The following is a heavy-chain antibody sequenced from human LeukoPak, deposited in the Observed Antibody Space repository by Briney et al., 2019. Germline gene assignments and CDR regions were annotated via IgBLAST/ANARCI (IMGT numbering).Heavy chain of an antibody. D-gene: IGHD2-15*01. CDR1: GFTFSSYA. J-gene: IGHJ3*02. CDR3: ARVVHCSGGSCHIFAFDI. V-gene: IGHV3-48*04. CDR2: ISSSGDTI. Sequence: GGSLRLSCAASGFTFSSYAMHWIRQAPGKGLEWVSYISSSGDTIFYADSVKGRFTISRDNAKNSLHLQVNSLRAEDTAVYYCARVVHCSGGSCHIFAFDIWGQGTMVTVSS.